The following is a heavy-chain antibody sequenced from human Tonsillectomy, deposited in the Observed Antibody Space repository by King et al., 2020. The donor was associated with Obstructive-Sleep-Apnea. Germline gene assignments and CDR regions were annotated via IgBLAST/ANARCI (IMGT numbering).Heavy chain of an antibody. CDR3: ARGNAYSPRDY. J-gene: IGHJ4*02. V-gene: IGHV1-2*04. Sequence: LQLVQSGAEVKKPGASVKVSCKAFGYTFTGYYIHWVRQAPGQGLEWMGWTNPNSGGTNYAQKFQGWGTMTRDTSISTAHMELCRLKSDDTAVYYCARGNAYSPRDYWGQGTLVTVSS. CDR1: GYTFTGYY. D-gene: IGHD5-24*01. CDR2: TNPNSGGT.